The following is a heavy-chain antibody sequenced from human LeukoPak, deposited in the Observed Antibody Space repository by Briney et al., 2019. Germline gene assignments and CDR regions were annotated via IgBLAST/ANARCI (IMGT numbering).Heavy chain of an antibody. D-gene: IGHD5-18*01. Sequence: SETLSLTCAVSGGSISSGGYSWSWIRQPPGKGLEWIGYIYHSGSTYYNPSLKGRVTISVDRSKNQFSLKLSSVTAADTAVYYCARYSFDAFDIWGQGTMVTVSS. CDR2: IYHSGST. CDR3: ARYSFDAFDI. J-gene: IGHJ3*02. V-gene: IGHV4-30-2*01. CDR1: GGSISSGGYS.